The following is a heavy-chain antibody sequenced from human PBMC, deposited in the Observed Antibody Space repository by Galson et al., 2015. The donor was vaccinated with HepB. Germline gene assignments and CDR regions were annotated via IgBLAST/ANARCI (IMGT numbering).Heavy chain of an antibody. J-gene: IGHJ4*02. V-gene: IGHV1-18*01. CDR3: ARDVTHYYDSSGYLGQVDY. Sequence: SVKVSCKASGYTFTSYGISWVRQAPGQGLEWMGWISTYNDNTNYAQKLQGRVTITTDTSTNTAYMELRSLRSDDTAVYYCARDVTHYYDSSGYLGQVDYWGQGTLVTVSS. CDR2: ISTYNDNT. CDR1: GYTFTSYG. D-gene: IGHD3-22*01.